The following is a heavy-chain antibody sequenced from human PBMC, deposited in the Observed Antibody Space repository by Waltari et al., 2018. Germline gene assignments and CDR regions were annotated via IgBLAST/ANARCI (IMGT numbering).Heavy chain of an antibody. CDR2: MNDSGST. CDR3: ARHGRIRAVALIDY. CDR1: GGSFSGYY. Sequence: QVQLQQWGAGLMKPSETLSLTCAVYGGSFSGYYWTWIRQPPGKGLEWIGEMNDSGSTNYNSSLKTRVSISLDTSKNQFSLKLTSVTAADTALYYCARHGRIRAVALIDYWGQGTLVTVSS. D-gene: IGHD2-15*01. V-gene: IGHV4-34*01. J-gene: IGHJ4*02.